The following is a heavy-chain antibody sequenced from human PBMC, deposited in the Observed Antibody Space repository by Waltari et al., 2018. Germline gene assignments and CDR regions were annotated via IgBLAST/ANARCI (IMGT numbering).Heavy chain of an antibody. CDR3: ATLYDDILTGYAHFDY. CDR2: VDPEDGET. V-gene: IGHV1-24*01. Sequence: QVQLVQSGAEVKQPGASVTVSCKVSGYTLTELSMHWVRQAQGKGLEWMGGVDPEDGETIYAQKFQGSVTMTEDTSTDTAYMELSSLRSEDTAVYDCATLYDDILTGYAHFDYWGQGTLVTVSS. D-gene: IGHD3-9*01. J-gene: IGHJ4*02. CDR1: GYTLTELS.